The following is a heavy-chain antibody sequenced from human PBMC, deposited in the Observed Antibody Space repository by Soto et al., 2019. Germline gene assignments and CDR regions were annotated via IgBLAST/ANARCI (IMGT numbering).Heavy chain of an antibody. CDR1: GGSISSGGYY. D-gene: IGHD6-6*01. V-gene: IGHV4-31*03. J-gene: IGHJ5*02. Sequence: QVQLQESGPGLVKPSQTLSLTCTVSGGSISSGGYYWSWIRQHPGKGLEWIGYIYYSGSTYFNPSLKSRLTISVDTSKNQFSLQLSSVTAADTAVYYCGRAGHSSSSEGANWFDPWGQGTLGTVSS. CDR2: IYYSGST. CDR3: GRAGHSSSSEGANWFDP.